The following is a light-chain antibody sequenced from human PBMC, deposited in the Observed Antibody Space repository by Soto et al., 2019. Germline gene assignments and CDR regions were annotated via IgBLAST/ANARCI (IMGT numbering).Light chain of an antibody. CDR1: SSDVGDNNY. CDR3: SSYTSSSTLYV. CDR2: DVT. Sequence: QSALTKPASVSGSPGQSITISCTGTSSDVGDNNYVSWYQQHPGKAPKLMIYDVTHRPSGISNRFSGSKSGNTASLTISGLQAEHEADYYCSSYTSSSTLYVFGPGTKLTVL. J-gene: IGLJ1*01. V-gene: IGLV2-14*01.